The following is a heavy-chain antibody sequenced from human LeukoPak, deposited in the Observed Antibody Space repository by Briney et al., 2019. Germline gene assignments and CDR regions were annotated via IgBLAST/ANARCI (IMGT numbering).Heavy chain of an antibody. CDR2: LNHSGST. V-gene: IGHV4-34*01. J-gene: IGHJ6*02. CDR1: GGSFSGYY. Sequence: SETLSLTCAVYGGSFSGYYWSGMREPPGKGREWMGELNHSGSTNHNPPLQSRVTISVETSKNQFSLKLNSVTAADTAVYYCARSRPTHQYYYYYYGMDVWGQGTTVTVSS. CDR3: ARSRPTHQYYYYYYGMDV.